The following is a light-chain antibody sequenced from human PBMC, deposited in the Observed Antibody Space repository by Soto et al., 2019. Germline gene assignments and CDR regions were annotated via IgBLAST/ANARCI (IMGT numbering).Light chain of an antibody. V-gene: IGLV2-23*02. Sequence: QSVLTQPASVSGSPGQSITTSCTGTSSVVGSYNLVSWYQQHPGKAPKLMIYEVSKRPSGVSNRFSGSKSGNTASLTISGLQAEDEADYYCCSYAGSSPYVFGTGTKVTVL. CDR3: CSYAGSSPYV. CDR2: EVS. CDR1: SSVVGSYNL. J-gene: IGLJ1*01.